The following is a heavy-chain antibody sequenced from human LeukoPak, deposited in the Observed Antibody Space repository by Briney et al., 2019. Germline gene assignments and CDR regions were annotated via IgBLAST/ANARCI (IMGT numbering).Heavy chain of an antibody. D-gene: IGHD1-7*01. Sequence: ASVKVSCKASGYTFTSYYMHWVRQAPGQGLEWVGIINPSGGSTSYAQKFQGRVTMTRDMSTSTVYMELSSLRSEDTAVYYCARGEDNWNYSYYYYMDVWGKGTTVTVSS. CDR2: INPSGGST. CDR3: ARGEDNWNYSYYYYMDV. CDR1: GYTFTSYY. J-gene: IGHJ6*03. V-gene: IGHV1-46*01.